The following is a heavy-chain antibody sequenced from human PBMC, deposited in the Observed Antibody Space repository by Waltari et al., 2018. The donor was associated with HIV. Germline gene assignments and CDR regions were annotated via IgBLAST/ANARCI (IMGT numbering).Heavy chain of an antibody. J-gene: IGHJ3*02. CDR2: ISPNSGGT. Sequence: QVQLVQSGAEVKKPGASVKVSCKASGTTFPGHPMHWVRQAPRQGLEWMGRISPNSGGTNYAQKFKGRVTMTRDTSISTAYMELSRLRSDDTAVYYCARGPYHYDSSDLGRGALDIWGQGTMVTVSS. V-gene: IGHV1-2*06. D-gene: IGHD3-22*01. CDR3: ARGPYHYDSSDLGRGALDI. CDR1: GTTFPGHP.